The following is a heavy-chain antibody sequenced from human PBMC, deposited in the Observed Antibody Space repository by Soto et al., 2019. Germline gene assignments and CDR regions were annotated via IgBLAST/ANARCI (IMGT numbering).Heavy chain of an antibody. J-gene: IGHJ3*02. CDR3: ARDPYSGYDSDAFDI. Sequence: QVQLVQSGAEVKKPGSSVKVSCKASGGTFSSYTISWVRQAPGQGLEWMGRIIPILGIANYAQKFQGRVTITADKSTSTAYMELSSLCSEATAVYYCARDPYSGYDSDAFDIWGQGTMVTVSS. V-gene: IGHV1-69*08. CDR1: GGTFSSYT. CDR2: IIPILGIA. D-gene: IGHD5-12*01.